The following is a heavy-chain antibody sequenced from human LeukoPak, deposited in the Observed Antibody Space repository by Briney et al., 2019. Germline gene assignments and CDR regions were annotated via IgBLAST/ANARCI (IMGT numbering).Heavy chain of an antibody. D-gene: IGHD6-19*01. CDR3: ASDSSGSTDY. CDR1: GGTISRYY. Sequence: SETMSLTCTVPGGTISRYYWSWIQQPAGKGLEWIGRIYTSGSTNYNPSLKSRVTMSVDTSKNQFSLKLSSVTAADTAVYYCASDSSGSTDYWGQGTLVTVSS. V-gene: IGHV4-4*07. CDR2: IYTSGST. J-gene: IGHJ4*02.